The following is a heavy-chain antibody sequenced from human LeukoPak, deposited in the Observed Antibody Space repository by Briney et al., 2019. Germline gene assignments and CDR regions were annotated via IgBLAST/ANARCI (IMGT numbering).Heavy chain of an antibody. Sequence: ASVKVSCKASGYTFTSYDINWVRQAPGQGLEWMGWMNPNSGDTGYPQKFQGRATMTRDTSITTAYMELSSLTSEDTAVYYCARSGFGSGISFDLWGQGTLVTVSS. CDR2: MNPNSGDT. CDR1: GYTFTSYD. J-gene: IGHJ5*02. V-gene: IGHV1-8*01. CDR3: ARSGFGSGISFDL. D-gene: IGHD3-10*01.